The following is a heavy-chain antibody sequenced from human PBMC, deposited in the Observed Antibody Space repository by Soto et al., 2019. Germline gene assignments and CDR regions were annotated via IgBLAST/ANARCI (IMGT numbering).Heavy chain of an antibody. V-gene: IGHV3-15*07. J-gene: IGHJ6*02. D-gene: IGHD2-15*01. Sequence: GGSLRLSCAASDFSFSNTWMNWVRQAPGKGLEWVGHIKTKTDGGTTDYAAPVKGRFTISRDDSKNTLSLQMDSLKTEDTAVYYCTTDIGQIVVTTDVWGQGTTVTVSS. CDR3: TTDIGQIVVTTDV. CDR2: IKTKTDGGTT. CDR1: DFSFSNTW.